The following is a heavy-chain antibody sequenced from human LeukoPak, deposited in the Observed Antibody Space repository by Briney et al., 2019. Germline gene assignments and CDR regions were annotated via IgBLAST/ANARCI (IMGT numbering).Heavy chain of an antibody. CDR2: ISYDGSNK. D-gene: IGHD2-2*01. V-gene: IGHV3-30-3*01. CDR3: ARDPTVPAATYYFDY. CDR1: GFTFSSYA. Sequence: GGSLRLSCAASGFTFSSYAMHWVRQAPGKGLEWVAVISYDGSNKYYADSVKGRFTISRDNSKNTLYLQMNSLRAEDTAVYYCARDPTVPAATYYFDYWGQGTVHTVSS. J-gene: IGHJ4*02.